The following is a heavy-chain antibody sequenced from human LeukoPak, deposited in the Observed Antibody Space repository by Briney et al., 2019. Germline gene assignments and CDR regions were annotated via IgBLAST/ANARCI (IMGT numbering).Heavy chain of an antibody. D-gene: IGHD6-6*01. CDR2: INTNTGNP. Sequence: ASVKVSCKASGYTFTSYAMDWVRQAPGQGLEWMGWINTNTGNPTYAQGFTGRFVFSLDTSVSTAYLLISSLKAEDTAVYYCARGGDSSSSDYYYYYYMDVWGKGTTVTVSS. CDR3: ARGGDSSSSDYYYYYYMDV. CDR1: GYTFTSYA. J-gene: IGHJ6*03. V-gene: IGHV7-4-1*02.